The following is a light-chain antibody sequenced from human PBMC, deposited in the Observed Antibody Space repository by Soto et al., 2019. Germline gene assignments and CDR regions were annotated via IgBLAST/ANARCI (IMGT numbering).Light chain of an antibody. CDR1: QSVSSY. J-gene: IGKJ5*01. CDR3: KQRGNWPPIT. Sequence: EIVLTQSPATLSLSPGERATLSCRASQSVSSYLAWYQQKPGQAPRLLIYDASNRATGIPARFSGSGSGTDFTLTISSLEPEDFAVYYCKQRGNWPPITFGQGTRLEIK. V-gene: IGKV3-11*01. CDR2: DAS.